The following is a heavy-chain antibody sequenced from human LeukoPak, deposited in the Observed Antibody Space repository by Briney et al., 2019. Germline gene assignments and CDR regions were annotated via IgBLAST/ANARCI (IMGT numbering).Heavy chain of an antibody. CDR3: ARDNSVEDTAWWFDP. CDR1: GYTFTSYD. V-gene: IGHV1-8*02. J-gene: IGHJ5*02. CDR2: MNPNSGNT. D-gene: IGHD4-23*01. Sequence: ASVKVSCKASGYTFTSYDINWGRQATGQGLEWMGWMNPNSGNTGYVQKFQGRFTMTRDMSMSTDYVELSSLRSEDTAVCYGARDNSVEDTAWWFDPWGQGTLVTVSS.